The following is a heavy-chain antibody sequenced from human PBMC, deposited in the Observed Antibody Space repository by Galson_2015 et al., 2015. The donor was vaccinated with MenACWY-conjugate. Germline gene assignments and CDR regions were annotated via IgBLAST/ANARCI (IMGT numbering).Heavy chain of an antibody. V-gene: IGHV3-53*01. J-gene: IGHJ4*02. CDR3: AKIVRHPVGPYFDS. CDR2: LYDDGTS. CDR1: GFTFSTYW. D-gene: IGHD2-21*01. Sequence: SLRLSCAASGFTFSTYWMNWVRQAPGKGLEWVALLYDDGTSRYADSVKGRFTISRDTLRNSLSLQMHGLRAEDTAMYFCAKIVRHPVGPYFDSWGQGTLVLVSS.